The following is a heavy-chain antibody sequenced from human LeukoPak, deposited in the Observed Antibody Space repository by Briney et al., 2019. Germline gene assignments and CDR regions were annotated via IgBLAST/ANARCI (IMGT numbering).Heavy chain of an antibody. CDR1: GYTFTGYC. CDR3: ARDLGISGWYAPPLGYFDY. D-gene: IGHD6-19*01. CDR2: INPKSGGT. Sequence: ASVKVSCKASGYTFTGYCMHWVRQAPGQGLEWMGWINPKSGGTNYAQKFQGRVTMTRDTSISTAYMELSRLRSDDTAVYYCARDLGISGWYAPPLGYFDYWGQGTLVTVSS. V-gene: IGHV1-2*02. J-gene: IGHJ4*02.